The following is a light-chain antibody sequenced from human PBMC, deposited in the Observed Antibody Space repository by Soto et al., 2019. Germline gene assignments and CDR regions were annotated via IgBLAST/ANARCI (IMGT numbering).Light chain of an antibody. Sequence: SYELTQPPSVSVSPGQTASITCTGDKLGDKYACWYQQKPGQSPVLVIYQDTKRPSGIPERFSGSSSGNTATLTISGTQAMDEADYYCQAWDSSPLVFGGGTKLTVL. CDR3: QAWDSSPLV. CDR1: KLGDKY. J-gene: IGLJ2*01. CDR2: QDT. V-gene: IGLV3-1*01.